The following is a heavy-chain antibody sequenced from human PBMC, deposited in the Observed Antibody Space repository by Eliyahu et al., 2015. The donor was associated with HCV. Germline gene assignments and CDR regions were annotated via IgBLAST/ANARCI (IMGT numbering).Heavy chain of an antibody. CDR3: AREDYRGGGHDH. J-gene: IGHJ5*02. Sequence: QLQLQESGPGLVRPSETLSLTCTVSGDSISSTDYFWAWIRQPPGKGLEWIGNIYNSGSTSDSPSLKSRVTISVDTSKNQFSLKLRSVTAADTAVYYCAREDYRGGGHDHWGQGTLVTVST. CDR2: IYNSGST. V-gene: IGHV4-39*02. D-gene: IGHD3-16*01. CDR1: GDSISSTDYF.